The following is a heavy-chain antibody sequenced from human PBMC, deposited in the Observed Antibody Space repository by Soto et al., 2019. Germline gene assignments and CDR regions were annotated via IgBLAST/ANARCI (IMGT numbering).Heavy chain of an antibody. CDR3: ARHSPDSDWSSQFDY. J-gene: IGHJ4*02. CDR2: MYYFGSTNY. Sequence: SETLSLTCAVSGGSISSHYWSWIRQPPGKGLEWIGYMYYFGSTNYNYNPSLKSRVTISVDTSKNQFSLKLSSVTAADTAVYYCARHSPDSDWSSQFDYWGQGTLVTVSS. CDR1: GGSISSHY. D-gene: IGHD3-9*01. V-gene: IGHV4-59*08.